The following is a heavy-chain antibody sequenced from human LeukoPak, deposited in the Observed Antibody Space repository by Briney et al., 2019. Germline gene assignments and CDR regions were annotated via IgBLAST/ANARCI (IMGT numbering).Heavy chain of an antibody. Sequence: PGGSLRLSCGASGFTFRNAWMGWVRQAPGKGLEWVSYISSSSRTIYYADSAKGRFTISRDNAKNSLYLQMNSLRAEDTAVYYCARDFHVRNYDIGGYSYWGQGTLVTVSS. D-gene: IGHD3-22*01. J-gene: IGHJ4*02. CDR3: ARDFHVRNYDIGGYSY. CDR1: GFTFRNAW. V-gene: IGHV3-48*01. CDR2: ISSSSRTI.